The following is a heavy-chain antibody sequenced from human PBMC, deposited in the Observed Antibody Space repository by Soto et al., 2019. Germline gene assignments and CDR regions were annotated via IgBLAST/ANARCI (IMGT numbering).Heavy chain of an antibody. CDR1: GGSFSGYY. D-gene: IGHD3-3*01. V-gene: IGHV4-34*01. CDR3: ARGVYYDFWSGYYTDH. CDR2: MNHSGST. Sequence: SATLSLTCAVYGGSFSGYYWSWIRQPPGKGLEWIGEMNHSGSTNYNPSLKSRVTISVDTSKNQFSLKLSSVTAADTAVYYCARGVYYDFWSGYYTDHWGPGTLVTVSS. J-gene: IGHJ4*02.